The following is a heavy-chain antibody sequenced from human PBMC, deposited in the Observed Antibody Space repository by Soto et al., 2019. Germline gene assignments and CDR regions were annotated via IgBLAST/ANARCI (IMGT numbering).Heavy chain of an antibody. CDR2: TNPKSGYT. CDR1: GYTFTNYD. Sequence: QVQLVQSGAEVKKPGASVKVSCKASGYTFTNYDINWVRQATGQGLEWMGWTNPKSGYTGFAQKFQGRVTMTRDSSISTDYMELHSLTSEDAAVYYCARTDGDLDYWGQGTLITVSS. D-gene: IGHD4-17*01. V-gene: IGHV1-8*01. CDR3: ARTDGDLDY. J-gene: IGHJ4*02.